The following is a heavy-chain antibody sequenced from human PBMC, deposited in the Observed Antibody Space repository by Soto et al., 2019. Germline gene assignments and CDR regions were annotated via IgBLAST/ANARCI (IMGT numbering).Heavy chain of an antibody. CDR2: INPNSGGT. CDR3: ARSMYYGSGSYDAFDI. V-gene: IGHV1-2*04. CDR1: GYTFTGYY. J-gene: IGHJ3*02. D-gene: IGHD3-10*01. Sequence: ASVKVSCKASGYTFTGYYVHWVRHTPGKGLEWMGWINPNSGGTNYAQKYQGWVTMTRDTSISTAYMELSRLRSDDTAVYYCARSMYYGSGSYDAFDIWGQGTMATVSS.